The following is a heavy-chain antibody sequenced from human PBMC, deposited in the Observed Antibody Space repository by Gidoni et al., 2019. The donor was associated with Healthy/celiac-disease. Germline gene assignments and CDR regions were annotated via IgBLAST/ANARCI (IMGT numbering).Heavy chain of an antibody. V-gene: IGHV3-30-3*01. CDR3: ARDSHSSRPEYAFDI. D-gene: IGHD6-13*01. CDR2: ISYDGSNK. J-gene: IGHJ3*02. CDR1: GFTFSSYA. Sequence: QVQLVESGGGVVQPGRSLRLSCAASGFTFSSYAMHWVRQAPGKGLEWVAVISYDGSNKYYADSVKGRFTISRDNSKNTLYLQMNSLRAEDTAVYYCARDSHSSRPEYAFDIWGQGTMVTVSS.